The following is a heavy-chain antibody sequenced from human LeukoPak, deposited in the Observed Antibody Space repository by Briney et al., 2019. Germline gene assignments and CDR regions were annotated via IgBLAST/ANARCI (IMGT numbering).Heavy chain of an antibody. CDR1: GGTFSSYA. V-gene: IGHV1-69*15. J-gene: IGHJ4*02. CDR2: IIPIFGTA. CDR3: ARAPLVEMATEWTF. D-gene: IGHD5-24*01. Sequence: ASVKVSCKASGGTFSSYANSLVRQPPAPGLEWMGRIIPIFGTANYAQKFQGRVTITADESTSTAYMELSSLRSEDTAVYYCARAPLVEMATEWTFWGQGTLVTVSS.